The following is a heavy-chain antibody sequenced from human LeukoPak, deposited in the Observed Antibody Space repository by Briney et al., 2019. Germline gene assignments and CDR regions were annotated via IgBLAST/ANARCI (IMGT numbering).Heavy chain of an antibody. CDR1: GGTFSSYA. CDR2: IIPIFGTA. V-gene: IGHV1-69*13. J-gene: IGHJ6*02. Sequence: SVKVSCKASGGTFSSYAISWVRQAPGQGLEWMGGIIPIFGTANYAQKFQGRVTITADESASTAYMELSSLRSEDTAVYYCARAGAYYYDSSGYRAVYYYYGMDVWGQGTTVTVSS. CDR3: ARAGAYYYDSSGYRAVYYYYGMDV. D-gene: IGHD3-22*01.